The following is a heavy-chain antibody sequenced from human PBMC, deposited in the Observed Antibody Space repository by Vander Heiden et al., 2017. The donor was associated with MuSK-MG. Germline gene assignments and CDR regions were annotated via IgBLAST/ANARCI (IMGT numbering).Heavy chain of an antibody. D-gene: IGHD6-13*01. CDR3: ARGAPPSFGQQLDRYYFDY. CDR2: INHSGST. J-gene: IGHJ4*02. Sequence: QVQLQQWGAGLLKTSETLSLTCAIYGGSFSGYYWSWIRQPPGKGLEWIGEINHSGSTNYNPSLKSRVTISVDTSKNQFSLKLISVTAADTAVYYCARGAPPSFGQQLDRYYFDYWGQGTLVTVSS. V-gene: IGHV4-34*01. CDR1: GGSFSGYY.